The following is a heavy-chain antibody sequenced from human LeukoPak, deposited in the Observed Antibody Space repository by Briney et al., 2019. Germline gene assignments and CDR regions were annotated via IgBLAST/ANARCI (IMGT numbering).Heavy chain of an antibody. V-gene: IGHV3-30*03. J-gene: IGHJ3*01. Sequence: PGRSLRLSCAGSGFTFSSYDMHWVRQAPGKGLEWLAVISTDGGNEYYGDSVKGRFTVSRDNSNNTLFLQMNSLRPEDTALYYCAINWGMNVFDFWGQGTMVTVSS. D-gene: IGHD7-27*01. CDR2: ISTDGGNE. CDR1: GFTFSSYD. CDR3: AINWGMNVFDF.